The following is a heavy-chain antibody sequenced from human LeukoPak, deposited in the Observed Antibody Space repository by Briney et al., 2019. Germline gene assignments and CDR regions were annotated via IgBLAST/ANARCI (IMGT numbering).Heavy chain of an antibody. CDR3: ARELSASYDFGAY. CDR1: GYTFTGYY. V-gene: IGHV1-2*06. D-gene: IGHD3-3*01. J-gene: IGHJ4*02. CDR2: INPNSCGT. Sequence: SVKVSFKASGYTFTGYYMHWVRQAPGQGLEWMVRINPNSCGTNYAQKFQGRVTMARDTSISPAYMELSRLRSDDTAVYYCARELSASYDFGAYWGQGTLVTVPS.